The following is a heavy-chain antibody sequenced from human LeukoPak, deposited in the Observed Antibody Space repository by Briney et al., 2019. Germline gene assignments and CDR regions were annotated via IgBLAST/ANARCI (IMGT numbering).Heavy chain of an antibody. D-gene: IGHD2/OR15-2a*01. Sequence: PSETLSLTCTVSGGSISSSSYYWGWIRQPPGKGLEWIGYIYYSGSTNYNPSLKSRVTISVDTSKNQFSLKLSSVTAADTAVYYCAKTSMQNWFDPWGQGTLVTVSS. CDR3: AKTSMQNWFDP. CDR1: GGSISSSSYY. J-gene: IGHJ5*02. V-gene: IGHV4-61*05. CDR2: IYYSGST.